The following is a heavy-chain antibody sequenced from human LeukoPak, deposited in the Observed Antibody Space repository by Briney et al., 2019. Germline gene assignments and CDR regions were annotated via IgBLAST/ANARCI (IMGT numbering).Heavy chain of an antibody. V-gene: IGHV1-18*01. CDR1: GYTFTNYG. CDR3: ARSLGTYWGKDFLNWFDP. CDR2: ISAYNGYT. D-gene: IGHD3-16*01. Sequence: ASVKVSCKTSGYTFTNYGVSWVRQAPGQGLEWMGWISAYNGYTNYAQKLQVRVTMTTDTSTSTAYMELRSLTSEDTAIYYCARSLGTYWGKDFLNWFDPWGQGTLVTVSS. J-gene: IGHJ5*02.